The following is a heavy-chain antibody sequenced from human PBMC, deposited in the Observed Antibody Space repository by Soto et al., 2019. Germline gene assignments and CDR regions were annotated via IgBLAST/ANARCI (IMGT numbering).Heavy chain of an antibody. CDR2: IVVGSGNT. V-gene: IGHV1-58*01. CDR3: AAILMVGSWYYYGMDV. D-gene: IGHD2-8*01. Sequence: SVKVSCKASGFTFTSSAVQWVRQARGQRLEWIGWIVVGSGNTNYAQKSQERVTITRDMSTSTAYMELSSLRSEDTAVYYCAAILMVGSWYYYGMDVWGQGTTVTVSS. J-gene: IGHJ6*02. CDR1: GFTFTSSA.